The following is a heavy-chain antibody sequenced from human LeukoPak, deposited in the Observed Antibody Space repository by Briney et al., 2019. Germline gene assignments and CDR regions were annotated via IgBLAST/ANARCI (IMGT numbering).Heavy chain of an antibody. CDR3: ARASVDIVVVPAANALDY. CDR2: ISSSSSYI. D-gene: IGHD2-2*01. CDR1: GFTFSSYS. V-gene: IGHV3-21*01. J-gene: IGHJ4*02. Sequence: GGSLRLSCAASGFTFSSYSMNWVRQAPGKGLEWVSSISSSSSYIYYADSVKGRFTISRDNAKNSLYLQMNSLRAEDTAVYYCARASVDIVVVPAANALDYWGQGTLVTVSS.